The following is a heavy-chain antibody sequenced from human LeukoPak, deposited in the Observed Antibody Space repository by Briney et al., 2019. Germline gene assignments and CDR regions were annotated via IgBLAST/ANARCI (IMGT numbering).Heavy chain of an antibody. J-gene: IGHJ4*02. CDR3: ARDMGAPDYGSYSVDY. Sequence: SESLSLTCTVSGGSVSSGSYYWSWIRQPPGRGLEWIAYIHYSGSAAYNPSLKSRVTISRDMSTNQFSLKMTSVTAADTAVYFCARDMGAPDYGSYSVDYWGQGTLVTVSS. CDR1: GGSVSSGSYY. CDR2: IHYSGSA. D-gene: IGHD3-10*01. V-gene: IGHV4-61*01.